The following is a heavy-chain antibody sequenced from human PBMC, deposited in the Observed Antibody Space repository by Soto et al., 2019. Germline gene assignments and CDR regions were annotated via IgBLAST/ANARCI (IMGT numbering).Heavy chain of an antibody. J-gene: IGHJ5*02. V-gene: IGHV2-5*02. CDR2: IYWDDDK. D-gene: IGHD3-16*01. Sequence: QITLKESGPPLVKPTQTLTLTCTFSGFSLTTRGVGVGWIRQPPGKALECLALIYWDDDKRYSPSLQSRLSITKHTSKHQLVLTMTNVDPLDTATYYCAHIPNYYQYDWFDPWGQGTLVSVSS. CDR3: AHIPNYYQYDWFDP. CDR1: GFSLTTRGVG.